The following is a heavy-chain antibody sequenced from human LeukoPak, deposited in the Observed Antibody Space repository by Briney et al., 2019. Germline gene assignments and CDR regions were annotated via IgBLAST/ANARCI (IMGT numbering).Heavy chain of an antibody. J-gene: IGHJ4*02. CDR3: AGEVGDIDY. CDR2: INFDGTVT. CDR1: GFNFSSYW. D-gene: IGHD1-26*01. V-gene: IGHV3-74*01. Sequence: GGSLRLSCAVSGFNFSSYWMHWVRQAPGKGLVWVSHINFDGTVTNYADSMKGRFTTSRDNAKNTLYLQLNTLRAEDTAVYYCAGEVGDIDYWSQGTLVTVSS.